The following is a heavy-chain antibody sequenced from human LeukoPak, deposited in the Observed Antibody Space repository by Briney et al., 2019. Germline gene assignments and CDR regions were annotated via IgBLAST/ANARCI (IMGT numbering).Heavy chain of an antibody. CDR3: ARSRYADY. CDR2: FSYTGAT. V-gene: IGHV4-39*01. J-gene: IGHJ4*02. Sequence: SETLSLTCTVSGGSISSSSYYWGWIRQPPGKGLEWCGSFSYTGATYYNPSLKSRVTISVDTSKNQLSLKLSSVTAADTAVYYCARSRYADYWGQGTLVTVSS. CDR1: GGSISSSSYY. D-gene: IGHD3-9*01.